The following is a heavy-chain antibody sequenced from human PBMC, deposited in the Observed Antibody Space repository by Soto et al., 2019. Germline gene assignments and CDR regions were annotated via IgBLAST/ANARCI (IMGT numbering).Heavy chain of an antibody. CDR2: VHYSGST. Sequence: ETLSLTCTVSGDSISGSSYYWGWIRQPPGKGLECIGSVHYSGSTDYNPSLKSRVTISVDTSKNQFSLKLTSVTAADTAVYFCASFSGATYGDYGGGINYWGQGTLVTVSS. V-gene: IGHV4-39*01. J-gene: IGHJ4*02. D-gene: IGHD4-17*01. CDR3: ASFSGATYGDYGGGINY. CDR1: GDSISGSSYY.